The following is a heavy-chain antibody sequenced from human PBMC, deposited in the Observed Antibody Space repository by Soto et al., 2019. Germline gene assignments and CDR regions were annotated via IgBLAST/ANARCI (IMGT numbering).Heavy chain of an antibody. CDR1: GGSISSYY. J-gene: IGHJ3*02. D-gene: IGHD3-22*01. CDR2: VYYSGST. Sequence: SETLSLTCTVSGGSISSYYWSWIRQSPGKGLEWIGYVYYSGSTKYNPSLKSRVTISVDTSKNQFSLKLSSVTAADTAVYYCARGYYDSNGQSNTFDIWGQGTMVTVSS. V-gene: IGHV4-59*01. CDR3: ARGYYDSNGQSNTFDI.